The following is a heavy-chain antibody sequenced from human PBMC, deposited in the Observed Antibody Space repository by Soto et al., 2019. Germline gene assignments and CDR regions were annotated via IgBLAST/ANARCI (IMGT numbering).Heavy chain of an antibody. CDR2: IYYSGST. D-gene: IGHD3-22*01. CDR3: ARVAYYYDSSGYPIDY. Sequence: SETLSLTCTVSGGSISSYYWSWIRQPPGKGLEWIGYIYYSGSTNYNPSLKSRVTISVDTSKNQFSLKLSSVTAADTAVYYCARVAYYYDSSGYPIDYWGQGTLVTVSS. V-gene: IGHV4-59*12. J-gene: IGHJ4*02. CDR1: GGSISSYY.